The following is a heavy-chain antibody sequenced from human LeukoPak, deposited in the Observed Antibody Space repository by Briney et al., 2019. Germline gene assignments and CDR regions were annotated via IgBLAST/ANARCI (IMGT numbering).Heavy chain of an antibody. J-gene: IGHJ3*02. Sequence: PGGSLRLSCAASGFTFSSYGMHWVRQAPGKGLEWVAFIRYDGSNKYYADSVKGRFTISRDNSKNTLYLQMNSLRAEDTAVYYCAKGWSSYSSSRVGAFDIWGQGTMVTVSS. CDR3: AKGWSSYSSSRVGAFDI. CDR2: IRYDGSNK. CDR1: GFTFSSYG. V-gene: IGHV3-30*02. D-gene: IGHD6-6*01.